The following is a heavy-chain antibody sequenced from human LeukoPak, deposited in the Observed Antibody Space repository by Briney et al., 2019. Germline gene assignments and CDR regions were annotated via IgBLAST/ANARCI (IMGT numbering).Heavy chain of an antibody. CDR1: GGSVSSGSYY. Sequence: SETLSLTCTVSGGSVSSGSYYWSWIRQPPGKGLEWIGYIYYSGSINYNPSLKSRVTISVDTSKNQFPLKLSSVTAADTAVYYCARAGSYSSSSRECDFWGQGTLVTVSS. J-gene: IGHJ4*02. D-gene: IGHD6-6*01. CDR3: ARAGSYSSSSRECDF. V-gene: IGHV4-61*01. CDR2: IYYSGSI.